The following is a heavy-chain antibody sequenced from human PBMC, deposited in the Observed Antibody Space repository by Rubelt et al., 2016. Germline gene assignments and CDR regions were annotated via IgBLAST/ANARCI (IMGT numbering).Heavy chain of an antibody. V-gene: IGHV4-34*02. CDR1: GGSFSGYF. CDR2: INHSGST. CDR3: AGCERCSGGSCKYYFDY. Sequence: QVQLQQWGAGLLKPSETLSVNCAVYGGSFSGYFWNWIRQPPGKGLEWIGEINHSGSTNYNPSLKSRVTISLDTSKNQFSLKPGVVTAAATAVDYCAGCERCSGGSCKYYFDYWGQGTLVTVAS. D-gene: IGHD2-15*01. J-gene: IGHJ4*02.